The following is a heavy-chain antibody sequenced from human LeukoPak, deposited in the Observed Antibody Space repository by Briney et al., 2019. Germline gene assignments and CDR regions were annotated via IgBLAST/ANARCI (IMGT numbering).Heavy chain of an antibody. CDR3: ALEARVKYYFDY. J-gene: IGHJ4*02. CDR2: INHSGST. V-gene: IGHV4-34*01. CDR1: GGSFSGYY. Sequence: PSETLSLTCAVYGGSFSGYYWSWIRQPPGKGLEWIGEINHSGSTNYNPSLKSRVTISVDTSKNQFSLKLSSVTAADTAVYYCALEARVKYYFDYWGQGTLVTVSS. D-gene: IGHD2-21*01.